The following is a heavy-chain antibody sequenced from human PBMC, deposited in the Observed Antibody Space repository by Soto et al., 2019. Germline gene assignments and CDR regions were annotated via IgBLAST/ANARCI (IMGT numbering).Heavy chain of an antibody. V-gene: IGHV4-61*01. CDR2: IYYSGPS. CDR3: ARGYSHYAH. J-gene: IGHJ4*02. D-gene: IGHD4-4*01. Sequence: SETLSLTCTVSGGSVSRDSNFWSWIRQPPGKGLEWIGYIYYSGPSRYNPSLESRVTISIDSSKNQVSLTLTSVTAADTAVYYCARGYSHYAHWGRGTLVTSPQ. CDR1: GGSVSRDSNF.